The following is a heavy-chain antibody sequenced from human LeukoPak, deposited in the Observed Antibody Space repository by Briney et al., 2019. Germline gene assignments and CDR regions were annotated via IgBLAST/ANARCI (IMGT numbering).Heavy chain of an antibody. CDR3: ARSRDTSNFWSGYWYYYYGMDV. J-gene: IGHJ6*02. CDR2: ISAYNGNT. D-gene: IGHD3-3*01. V-gene: IGHV1-18*01. Sequence: GASVKVSCKASGYTFTSYGISWVRQAPGQGLEWMGWISAYNGNTNYAQKLQGRVTMTRDTSTSTVYMELSSLRPEDTAVYYCARSRDTSNFWSGYWYYYYGMDVWGQGTTVTVSS. CDR1: GYTFTSYG.